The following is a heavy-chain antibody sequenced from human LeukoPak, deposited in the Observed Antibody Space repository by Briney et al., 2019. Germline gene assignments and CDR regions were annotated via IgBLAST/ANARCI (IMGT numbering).Heavy chain of an antibody. D-gene: IGHD2-21*02. CDR3: ASPQYGDFYFDY. J-gene: IGHJ4*02. CDR1: GYTFSGYY. Sequence: GASVKVSCKASGYTFSGYYIHWVRQAPGPGLEWMGWISPSTGGTNYAQKFQGRVIMTRDMSTATAYMELRRLSSDDTAVYFCASPQYGDFYFDYWGQGTLVTVAS. CDR2: ISPSTGGT. V-gene: IGHV1-2*02.